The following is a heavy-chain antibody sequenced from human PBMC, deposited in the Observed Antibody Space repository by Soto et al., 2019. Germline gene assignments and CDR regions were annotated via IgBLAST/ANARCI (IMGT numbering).Heavy chain of an antibody. CDR1: AYTFTNYN. CDR3: ARDQLGYCISTSCPYYYGMDV. D-gene: IGHD2-2*01. V-gene: IGHV1-46*01. CDR2: INPSGGST. J-gene: IGHJ6*02. Sequence: ASVKVSCKASAYTFTNYNIHWVRQAPGQGLEWMGVINPSGGSTRYGQKFQGRVTMTTDTSTSTVYMELSSLRSEDTAVYYCARDQLGYCISTSCPYYYGMDVWGQGTTVTVSS.